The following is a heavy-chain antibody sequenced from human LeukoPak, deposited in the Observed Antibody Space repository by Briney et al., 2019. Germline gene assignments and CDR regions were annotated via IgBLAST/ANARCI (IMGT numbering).Heavy chain of an antibody. CDR2: IYYSGST. CDR1: GGSISSYY. CDR3: ARFLGSGSYYPYFDY. V-gene: IGHV4-59*01. J-gene: IGHJ4*02. D-gene: IGHD3-10*01. Sequence: KPSETLPLTCTVSGGSISSYYWSWIRQPPGKGLEWIGYIYYSGSTNYNPSLKSRVTISVDTSKNQFSLKLSSVTAADTAVYYCARFLGSGSYYPYFDYWGQGTLVTVSS.